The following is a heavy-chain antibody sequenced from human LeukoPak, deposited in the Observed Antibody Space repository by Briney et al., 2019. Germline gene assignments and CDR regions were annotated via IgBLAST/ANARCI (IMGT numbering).Heavy chain of an antibody. CDR2: IIPIFGTA. V-gene: IGHV1-69*06. J-gene: IGHJ5*02. CDR3: ARSATRQLGPNWFDP. Sequence: ASVKVSCKASGGTFSSYAISWVRQAPGQGLEWMGGIIPIFGTANYAQKFQGRVTITADKSTSTAYMELSSLRSEDTAVYYCARSATRQLGPNWFDPWGQGTLVTVSS. CDR1: GGTFSSYA. D-gene: IGHD6-25*01.